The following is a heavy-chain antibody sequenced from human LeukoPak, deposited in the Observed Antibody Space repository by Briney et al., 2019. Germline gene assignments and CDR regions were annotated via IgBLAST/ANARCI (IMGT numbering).Heavy chain of an antibody. CDR3: ARWVGYGDYPEQYYYYYYGMDV. V-gene: IGHV3-74*01. D-gene: IGHD4-17*01. Sequence: PGGSLRLSCAASGFTFSSYWMHWVRQAPGKGLVWVSRINSDGSSTSYADSMKGRFTISRDNAKNTLYLQMNSLRAEDTAVYYCARWVGYGDYPEQYYYYYYGMDVWGQGTTVTVSS. CDR1: GFTFSSYW. CDR2: INSDGSST. J-gene: IGHJ6*02.